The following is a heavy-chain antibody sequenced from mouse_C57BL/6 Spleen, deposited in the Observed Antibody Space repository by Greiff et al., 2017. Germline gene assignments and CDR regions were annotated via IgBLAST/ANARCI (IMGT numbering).Heavy chain of an antibody. CDR3: ERCPLRLGAMDY. J-gene: IGHJ4*01. V-gene: IGHV1-22*01. D-gene: IGHD1-1*01. CDR1: GYTFTDYN. CDR2: INPNNGGT. Sequence: EVQLVESGPELVKPGASVKMSCKASGYTFTDYNMHWVKQSHGKSLEWIGYINPNNGGTSYNQKFKGKATLTVNKSSSTAYMELRSLTSEDSAVYYCERCPLRLGAMDYWGQGTSVTVSS.